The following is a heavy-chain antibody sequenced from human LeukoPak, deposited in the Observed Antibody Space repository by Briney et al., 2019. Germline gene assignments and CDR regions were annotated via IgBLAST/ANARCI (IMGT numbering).Heavy chain of an antibody. CDR1: GFTFSSYS. V-gene: IGHV3-48*02. CDR3: ARGFPPPYYDILTGYSLADY. CDR2: ISSSSSTI. J-gene: IGHJ4*02. Sequence: GGSLRLSCAASGFTFSSYSMSWVRQAPGKGLEWVSYISSSSSTIYYADSVKGRFTISRDNAKNSLYLQMNSLRDEDTAVYYCARGFPPPYYDILTGYSLADYWGQGTLVTVSS. D-gene: IGHD3-9*01.